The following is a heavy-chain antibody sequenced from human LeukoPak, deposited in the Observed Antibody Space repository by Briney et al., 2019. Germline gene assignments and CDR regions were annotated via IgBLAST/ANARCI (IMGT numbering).Heavy chain of an antibody. J-gene: IGHJ6*03. D-gene: IGHD2-8*01. CDR2: ISAYNGNT. CDR3: ARTMSKEDIVLRGHYMDV. CDR1: GYTFTSYG. Sequence: ASVKVSCKASGYTFTSYGISWVRQAPGQGLEWMVWISAYNGNTNYAQKLQGRVTMTTDTSTSTAYMELRSLRSDDTAVYYCARTMSKEDIVLRGHYMDVWGKGTTVTVSS. V-gene: IGHV1-18*01.